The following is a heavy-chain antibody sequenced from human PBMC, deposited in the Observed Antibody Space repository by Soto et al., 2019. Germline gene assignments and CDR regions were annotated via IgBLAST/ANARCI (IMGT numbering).Heavy chain of an antibody. CDR2: IYSGGST. CDR1: GVSVSSNY. J-gene: IGHJ6*03. CDR3: AREEYSSSSRDYYYYYMDV. V-gene: IGHV3-53*04. Sequence: GGSVRLSCAASGVSVSSNYMSWVRQAPGKGLEWVSVIYSGGSTYYADSVKGRFTISRHNSKNTLYLQMNSLRAEDTAVYYCAREEYSSSSRDYYYYYMDVWGKGTTVTVSS. D-gene: IGHD6-6*01.